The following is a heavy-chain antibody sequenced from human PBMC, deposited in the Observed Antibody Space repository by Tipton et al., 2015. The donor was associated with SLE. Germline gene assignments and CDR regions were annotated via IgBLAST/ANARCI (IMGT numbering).Heavy chain of an antibody. J-gene: IGHJ4*02. CDR2: IHDIGST. Sequence: TLSLTCTVSGGSISSFYWSWVRQPPGKGLEWIGYIHDIGSTFYNPSLKRRVTISGDTSKNQFSLKLSSVTAADTAVDYCARHPGASFDYWGQGTLVTVSS. CDR3: ARHPGASFDY. CDR1: GGSISSFY. V-gene: IGHV4-59*06.